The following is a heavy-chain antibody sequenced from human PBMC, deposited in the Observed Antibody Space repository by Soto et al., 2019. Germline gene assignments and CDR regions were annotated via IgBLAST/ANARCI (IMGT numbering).Heavy chain of an antibody. J-gene: IGHJ6*02. CDR1: GYTFTGYY. CDR3: ARVVLELRYYYYGMDV. V-gene: IGHV1-2*02. D-gene: IGHD1-7*01. CDR2: INPNSGGT. Sequence: ASVKVSCKASGYTFTGYYMHWVRQAPGQGLEWMGWINPNSGGTNYAQKFQGRVTMTRDTSISTAYMELSRLRSDDTAVYYCARVVLELRYYYYGMDVWGQGTTVTVSS.